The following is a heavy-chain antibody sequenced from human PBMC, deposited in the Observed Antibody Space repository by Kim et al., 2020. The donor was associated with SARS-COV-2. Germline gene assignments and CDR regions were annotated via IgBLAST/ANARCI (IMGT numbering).Heavy chain of an antibody. D-gene: IGHD4-17*01. J-gene: IGHJ6*02. V-gene: IGHV4-34*01. CDR3: ARADYGDYYYYGMDV. Sequence: TLKSRVTISVDTSKNQFSLKLSSVTAADTAVYYCARADYGDYYYYGMDVWGQGTTITVSS.